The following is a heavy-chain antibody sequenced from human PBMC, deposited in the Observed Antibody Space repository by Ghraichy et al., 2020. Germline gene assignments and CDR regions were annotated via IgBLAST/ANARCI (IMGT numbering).Heavy chain of an antibody. CDR3: AKTYYYDSSGYFPPFDY. D-gene: IGHD3-22*01. Sequence: GGSLRLSCAASGFTFSSYAMSWVRQAPGKGLEWVSAISGSGGSTYYAESVKGRFTISRDNSKNTLYLQMNSLRAEDTAVYYCAKTYYYDSSGYFPPFDYWGQGTLVTVSS. J-gene: IGHJ4*02. V-gene: IGHV3-23*01. CDR2: ISGSGGST. CDR1: GFTFSSYA.